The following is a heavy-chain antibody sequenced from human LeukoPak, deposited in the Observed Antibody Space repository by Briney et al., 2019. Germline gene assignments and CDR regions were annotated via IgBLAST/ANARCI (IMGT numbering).Heavy chain of an antibody. CDR3: ARDRGTWNDDGFDY. J-gene: IGHJ4*02. D-gene: IGHD1-1*01. CDR1: GGSTSSYY. CDR2: IYYSGST. Sequence: SETLSLTCTVSGGSTSSYYWTWLRQPPGKGLEWIGYIYYSGSTNYNPSLKSRVTISVDTSKNQFSLKLSSVTAADTAVYYCARDRGTWNDDGFDYWGQGTLVTVSS. V-gene: IGHV4-59*12.